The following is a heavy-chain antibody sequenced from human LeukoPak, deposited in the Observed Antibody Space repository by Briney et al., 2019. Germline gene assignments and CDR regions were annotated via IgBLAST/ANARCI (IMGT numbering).Heavy chain of an antibody. CDR1: GFTFSRSS. D-gene: IGHD3-16*01. J-gene: IGHJ4*02. Sequence: PGESLRLPCAGSGFTFSRSSMAWVRQAPGKGLEWVATIKEDGGVEYYMDSVKGRFTISRDNAEKSLYLQMNSLRAEDTAAYYCAKLLGDVTTFDYWGQGTLVTVSS. CDR3: AKLLGDVTTFDY. V-gene: IGHV3-7*01. CDR2: IKEDGGVE.